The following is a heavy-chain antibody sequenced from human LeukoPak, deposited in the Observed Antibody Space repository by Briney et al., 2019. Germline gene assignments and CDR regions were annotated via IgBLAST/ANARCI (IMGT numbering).Heavy chain of an antibody. CDR1: GFTFGDYA. CDR2: IRGKAYGGTT. CDR3: NSLSASSPIDY. Sequence: GGSLRLSCTASGFTFGDYAVTWVRQAPGKGLEWVGLIRGKAYGGTTEYAASVKGRFTISRDDSKSIAYLQMNSLKTEDTAVYCCNSLSASSPIDYWGQGTLVTVSS. J-gene: IGHJ4*02. V-gene: IGHV3-49*04.